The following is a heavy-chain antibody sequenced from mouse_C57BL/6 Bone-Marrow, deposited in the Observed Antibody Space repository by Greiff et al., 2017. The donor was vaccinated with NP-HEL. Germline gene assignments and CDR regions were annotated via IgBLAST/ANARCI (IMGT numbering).Heavy chain of an antibody. Sequence: QVQLQQPGTELVKPGASVKLSCKASGYTFTNYWIHWVKQRPGQGLEWIGNINPSNGGSNYNEKFKSKAKLTVDKSSSTAYMQLSSLTAEDSAVYYCARTGNWDGKWYFDVWGTGTTVTVSS. J-gene: IGHJ1*03. CDR2: INPSNGGS. D-gene: IGHD4-1*02. CDR3: ARTGNWDGKWYFDV. V-gene: IGHV1-53*01. CDR1: GYTFTNYW.